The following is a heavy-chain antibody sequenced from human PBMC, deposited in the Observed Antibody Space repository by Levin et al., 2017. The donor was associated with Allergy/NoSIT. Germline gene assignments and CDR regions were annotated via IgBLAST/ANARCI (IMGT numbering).Heavy chain of an antibody. CDR2: ISYDGSNK. CDR3: AKGHRGEWPQIGFDP. V-gene: IGHV3-30*18. D-gene: IGHD2-21*01. CDR1: GFTFSSYG. Sequence: QSGGSLRLSCAASGFTFSSYGMHWVRQAPGKGLEWVAVISYDGSNKYYADSVKGRFTISRDNSKNTLYLQMNSLRAEDTAVYYCAKGHRGEWPQIGFDPWGQGTLVTVSS. J-gene: IGHJ5*02.